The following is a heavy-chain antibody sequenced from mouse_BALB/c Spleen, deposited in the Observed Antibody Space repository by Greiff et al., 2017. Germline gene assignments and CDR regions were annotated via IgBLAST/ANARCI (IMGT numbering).Heavy chain of an antibody. D-gene: IGHD1-1*01. J-gene: IGHJ4*01. Sequence: EVKLVESGGGLVKPGGSLKLSCAASGFAFSSYDMSWVRQTPEKRLEWVAYISSGGGSTYYPDTVKGRFTISRDNAKNTLYLQMSSLKSEDTAMYYCARHSRLRDYWGQGTSVTVSS. V-gene: IGHV5-12-1*01. CDR2: ISSGGGST. CDR3: ARHSRLRDY. CDR1: GFAFSSYD.